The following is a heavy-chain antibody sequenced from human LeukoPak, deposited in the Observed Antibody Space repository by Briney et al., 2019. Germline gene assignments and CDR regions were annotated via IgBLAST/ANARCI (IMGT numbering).Heavy chain of an antibody. D-gene: IGHD2-15*01. CDR1: GYTFTSYG. J-gene: IGHJ4*02. CDR2: MNPNSGNT. Sequence: GASVKVSCKASGYTFTSYGISWVRQAPGQGLEWMGWMNPNSGNTGYAHKFQGRVTITRKTSISTAYKELSSLRSEDSAVYYRARGGYCSGGSCYFDYWGQGTLVTVSS. V-gene: IGHV1-8*03. CDR3: ARGGYCSGGSCYFDY.